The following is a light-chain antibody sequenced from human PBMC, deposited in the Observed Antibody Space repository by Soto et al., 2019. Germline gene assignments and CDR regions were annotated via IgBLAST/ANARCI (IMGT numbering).Light chain of an antibody. CDR3: HQYNNWPL. CDR2: GAS. V-gene: IGKV3-15*01. Sequence: EIVMTQSPATLSVSPGESANLSCRASQSVRSNIAWYQQKPGQAPRLLIYGASTRATGIPARFSGSGSGTEFTLTISSLQSEDFVVYYCHQYNNWPLFGGGTKVEIK. CDR1: QSVRSN. J-gene: IGKJ4*01.